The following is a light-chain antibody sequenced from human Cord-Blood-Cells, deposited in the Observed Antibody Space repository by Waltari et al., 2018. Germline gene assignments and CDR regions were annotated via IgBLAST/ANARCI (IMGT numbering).Light chain of an antibody. CDR2: EVS. CDR3: CSYAGSYTVV. J-gene: IGLJ2*01. V-gene: IGLV2-11*01. Sequence: QSALTPPRSVSGSPGQSVTISCTGTSSDVGGYNYVSWYQQHPGKAPKLMIYEVSKRPSGVPDRFSGSKSGNTASLTISGLQAEDEADYYCCSYAGSYTVVFGGGTKLTVL. CDR1: SSDVGGYNY.